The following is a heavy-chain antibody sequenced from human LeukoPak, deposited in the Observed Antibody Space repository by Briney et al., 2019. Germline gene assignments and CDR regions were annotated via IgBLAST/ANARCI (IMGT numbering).Heavy chain of an antibody. J-gene: IGHJ5*02. D-gene: IGHD2-2*02. CDR1: GYTFTGYY. CDR3: ARGCLSTSCYKRWSDP. V-gene: IGHV1-2*02. CDR2: INPNSGGT. Sequence: ASVKVSCKASGYTFTGYYMHWVRQAPGQGLEWMGWINPNSGGTNYAQKFQGRVTMTRDTSISTAYMELSRLRSDDTAVYYCARGCLSTSCYKRWSDPWGQGTLVTVSS.